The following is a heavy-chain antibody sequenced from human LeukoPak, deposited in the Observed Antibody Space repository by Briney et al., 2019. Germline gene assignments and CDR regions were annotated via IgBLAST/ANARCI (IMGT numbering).Heavy chain of an antibody. CDR3: VKDSPPRYSGSPPAY. J-gene: IGHJ4*02. CDR2: INKDGGEK. D-gene: IGHD1-26*01. CDR1: GFTFSSYW. V-gene: IGHV3-7*03. Sequence: GGSMRLSCAASGFTFSSYWMSWVRQAPGKGLEWVANINKDGGEKYYVDSVKGRFTISRDNAKNSLYLQMNSLRADDTAVYYCVKDSPPRYSGSPPAYWGQGTLVTVSS.